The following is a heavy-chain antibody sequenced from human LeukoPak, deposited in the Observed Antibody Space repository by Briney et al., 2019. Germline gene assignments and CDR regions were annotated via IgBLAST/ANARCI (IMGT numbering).Heavy chain of an antibody. J-gene: IGHJ4*02. D-gene: IGHD6-13*01. Sequence: PSETLSLTCTVSGGSISSYYWSWIRQPPGKGLEWIGYIYYSGSTNYNPSLKSRVTISVDTSKNQFSLKLSSVTAADTAVYYCARQRQQLMFDYWGQGTLVTVSS. V-gene: IGHV4-59*08. CDR3: ARQRQQLMFDY. CDR2: IYYSGST. CDR1: GGSISSYY.